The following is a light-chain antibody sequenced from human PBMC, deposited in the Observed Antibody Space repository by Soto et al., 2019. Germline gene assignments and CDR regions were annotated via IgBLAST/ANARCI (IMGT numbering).Light chain of an antibody. Sequence: EIVLSQPPGTLSLSPGETASLSCRASQNVRGSYLAWYQQKPGQAPRLLISAASRRATGVPDRFSGSGSGTDFTLTISRLEPEDFAVYCCHQYGSSPPTFGGGTKVDIK. CDR3: HQYGSSPPT. V-gene: IGKV3-20*01. J-gene: IGKJ4*01. CDR1: QNVRGSY. CDR2: AAS.